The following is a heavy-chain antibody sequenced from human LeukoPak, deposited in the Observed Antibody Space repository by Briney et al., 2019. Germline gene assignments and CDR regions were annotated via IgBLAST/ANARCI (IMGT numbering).Heavy chain of an antibody. CDR2: ISSSSSTI. D-gene: IGHD2-15*01. J-gene: IGHJ4*02. V-gene: IGHV3-48*04. CDR3: AREPSRALTVVVVAATAFDY. CDR1: GFTFSSYS. Sequence: TGGSLRLSCAASGFTFSSYSMNWVRQAPGKGLEWVSYISSSSSTIYYADSVKGRFTISRDNAKNSLYLQMNSLRAEDTAVYYCAREPSRALTVVVVAATAFDYWGQGTLVTVSS.